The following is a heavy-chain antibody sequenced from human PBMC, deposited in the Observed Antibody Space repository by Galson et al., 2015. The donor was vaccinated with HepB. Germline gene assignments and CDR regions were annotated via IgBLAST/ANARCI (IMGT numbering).Heavy chain of an antibody. CDR1: GFTFSSYA. Sequence: SLRLSCAASGFTFSSYAMHWVRQAPGKGLEWVAVISYDGSNKYYADSVKGRSTISRDNSKNTLYLQMNSLRAEDTAVYYCARAILRVIYSGSYYDYWGQGTLVTVSS. J-gene: IGHJ4*02. CDR3: ARAILRVIYSGSYYDY. D-gene: IGHD1-26*01. CDR2: ISYDGSNK. V-gene: IGHV3-30-3*01.